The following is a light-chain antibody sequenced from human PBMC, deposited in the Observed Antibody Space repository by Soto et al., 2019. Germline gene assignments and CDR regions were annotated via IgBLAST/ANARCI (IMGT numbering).Light chain of an antibody. J-gene: IGLJ1*01. CDR2: DVS. Sequence: QSALTQPRSVSGSPGQSVTISCTGTSSDVGGYNYVSWYRQHPGKAPKLMIYDVSKRPSGVPDRFSGSKPGNTASLAISGLQAEVEADHYCCSYAGSYPWVFVTGTELTVL. CDR3: CSYAGSYPWV. V-gene: IGLV2-11*01. CDR1: SSDVGGYNY.